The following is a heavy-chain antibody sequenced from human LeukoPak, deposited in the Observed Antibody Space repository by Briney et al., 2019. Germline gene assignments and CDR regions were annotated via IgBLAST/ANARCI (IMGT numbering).Heavy chain of an antibody. J-gene: IGHJ4*02. D-gene: IGHD5-18*01. V-gene: IGHV3-20*04. CDR2: INWNGRVT. CDR1: GFTFNRNA. Sequence: PGGSLRLSCAASGFTFNRNAISRVRQAPGKGLQWVSGINWNGRVTIYADSVKGRFNISRDNDKKSLYLQMNSLRVEDTALYYCARSGDSSVFDSWGEGSLVTVSS. CDR3: ARSGDSSVFDS.